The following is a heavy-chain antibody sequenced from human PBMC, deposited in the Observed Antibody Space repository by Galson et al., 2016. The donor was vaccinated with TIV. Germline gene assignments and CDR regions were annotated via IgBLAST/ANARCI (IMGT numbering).Heavy chain of an antibody. CDR3: ARMVYGDYPPRFYYDS. D-gene: IGHD2-21*02. CDR1: GFSLSTNEMC. V-gene: IGHV2-70*11. J-gene: IGHJ4*02. CDR2: IDWDDDI. Sequence: PALVKPTQTLTLTCTFSGFSLSTNEMCVGWIRRPPGTALEWLARIDWDDDIYYNTSLKTRLTISKDTSKNQVVFKMTNVDPTDTGTYYCARMVYGDYPPRFYYDSWGQGALVTVSS.